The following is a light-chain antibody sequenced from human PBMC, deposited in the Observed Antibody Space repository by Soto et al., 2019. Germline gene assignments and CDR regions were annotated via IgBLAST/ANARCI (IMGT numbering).Light chain of an antibody. Sequence: IVLTQSPATLSLSPGKRATLSCRASQNISSYLIWYQQKPGQAPRLLIYAASTRATGIPARFSGSGSGTEFTLTISSLQSEDFAVYYCQQYGSPLWTFGQGTKVDI. CDR2: AAS. V-gene: IGKV3D-15*01. J-gene: IGKJ1*01. CDR1: QNISSY. CDR3: QQYGSPLWT.